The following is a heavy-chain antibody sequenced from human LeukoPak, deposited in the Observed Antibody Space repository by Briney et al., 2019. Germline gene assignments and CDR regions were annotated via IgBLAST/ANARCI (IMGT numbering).Heavy chain of an antibody. CDR2: VYISGST. CDR1: GVSISSYH. Sequence: SETLSLTCTVSGVSISSYHWSWIRQPAGKGLEWIGRVYISGSTNYNPSLKSRVTMSIDTSKNQFSLKLSSVTAADTAVYYCARGFYYDSSGQFVPGAFDIWGQGTMVTVSS. J-gene: IGHJ3*02. D-gene: IGHD3-22*01. V-gene: IGHV4-4*07. CDR3: ARGFYYDSSGQFVPGAFDI.